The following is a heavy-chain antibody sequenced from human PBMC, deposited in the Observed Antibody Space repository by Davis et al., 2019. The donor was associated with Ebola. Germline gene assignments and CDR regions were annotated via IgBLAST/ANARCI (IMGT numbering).Heavy chain of an antibody. D-gene: IGHD3-9*01. V-gene: IGHV4-61*01. J-gene: IGHJ4*02. Sequence: MPGGSLRLTCTVSGGSVNSGSYYWSWIRHTPGKGLEWIGYVYYSGTTKYNPFLKSRVTMSVDKYSNQFSLKLMSVTAADTAVYYCARSHSDWLLPFDDEGQGTLATVSS. CDR1: GGSVNSGSYY. CDR3: ARSHSDWLLPFDD. CDR2: VYYSGTT.